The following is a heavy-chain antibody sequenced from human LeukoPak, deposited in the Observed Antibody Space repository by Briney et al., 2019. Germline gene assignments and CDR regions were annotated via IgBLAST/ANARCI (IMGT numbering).Heavy chain of an antibody. CDR3: ARYIGYCNGYSCDRYFQH. J-gene: IGHJ1*01. D-gene: IGHD2-15*01. CDR1: GFAFSSYS. CDR2: ISSSSSYI. V-gene: IGHV3-21*04. Sequence: PGGSLRLSCAASGFAFSSYSMNWVRQAPGKGLEWVSSISSSSSYIYYADSVKGRFTIYRDNAKNSLYLQMNSLRAEDTAVYYCARYIGYCNGYSCDRYFQHWGQGTLVTVSS.